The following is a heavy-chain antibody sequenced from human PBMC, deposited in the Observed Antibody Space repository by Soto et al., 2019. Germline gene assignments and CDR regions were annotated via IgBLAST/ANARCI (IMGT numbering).Heavy chain of an antibody. CDR2: ISYDGSNK. V-gene: IGHV3-30-3*01. CDR1: GFTFSSYA. Sequence: QVQLVESGGGVVQPGRSLRLSCAASGFTFSSYAMHWVRQAPGKGLEWVAVISYDGSNKYYADSVKGRFTISRDNSKNTLYLQMNSRRAEDTAVYYCARDRDRGYASYYGMDVWGQGTTVTVSS. D-gene: IGHD6-25*01. CDR3: ARDRDRGYASYYGMDV. J-gene: IGHJ6*02.